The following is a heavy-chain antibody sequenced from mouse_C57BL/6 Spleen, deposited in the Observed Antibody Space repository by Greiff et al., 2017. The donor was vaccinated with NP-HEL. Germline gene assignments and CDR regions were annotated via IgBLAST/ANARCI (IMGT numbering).Heavy chain of an antibody. CDR2: ISDGGSYT. CDR1: GFTFSSYA. J-gene: IGHJ3*01. Sequence: EVQLVESGGGLVKPGGSLKLSCAASGFTFSSYAMSWVRQTPEKRLEWVATISDGGSYTYYPDNVKGRFTISRDNAKNNLYLQMSHLKSEDTAMYYCAREGDYGSSLAWFAYWGQGTLVTVSA. CDR3: AREGDYGSSLAWFAY. V-gene: IGHV5-4*01. D-gene: IGHD1-1*01.